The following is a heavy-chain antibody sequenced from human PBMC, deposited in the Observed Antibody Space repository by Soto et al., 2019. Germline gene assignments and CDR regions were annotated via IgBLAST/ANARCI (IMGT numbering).Heavy chain of an antibody. CDR1: GASITISSY. J-gene: IGHJ4*02. CDR3: ARGMTPPGSPAWYYFDS. Sequence: QVQLQESGPGMMKTSETLSLTCTVSGASITISSYWSWIRQPAGKGLEWIGRFSLSGTTNYNPSLRSRVTMSADVSKNQFSLRLTSVTAVDTALYYCARGMTPPGSPAWYYFDSWGQGTLVTVSS. V-gene: IGHV4-4*07. D-gene: IGHD3-10*01. CDR2: FSLSGTT.